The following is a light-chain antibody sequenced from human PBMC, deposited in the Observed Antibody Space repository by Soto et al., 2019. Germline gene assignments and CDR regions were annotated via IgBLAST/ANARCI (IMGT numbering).Light chain of an antibody. V-gene: IGLV2-11*01. Sequence: QSALTQPRSVSGSPGQSGTISCTGTSSDVGGYNYVSWYQQYPGEAPKLMIYDVTKRPSGVPDRFSGSKSGNTASLTIIGLQAEDEADYYCCSYAGSYTWLFGGGTKVTVL. CDR2: DVT. CDR1: SSDVGGYNY. CDR3: CSYAGSYTWL. J-gene: IGLJ3*02.